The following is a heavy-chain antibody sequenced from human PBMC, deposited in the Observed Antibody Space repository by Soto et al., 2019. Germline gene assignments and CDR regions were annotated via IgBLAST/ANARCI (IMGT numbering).Heavy chain of an antibody. CDR2: IYHGST. CDR1: GGSISSGGYS. V-gene: IGHV4-30-2*01. D-gene: IGHD3-9*01. J-gene: IGHJ4*02. Sequence: PSETLSLTCAVSGGSISSGGYSWSWIRQPPGKGLEWIGYIYHGSTYYNPSLKSRVTISVDRSKNQFSLKLSSVTAADTAVYYCARHSSNVLRYFEWPREIDYWGQGTLVTVSS. CDR3: ARHSSNVLRYFEWPREIDY.